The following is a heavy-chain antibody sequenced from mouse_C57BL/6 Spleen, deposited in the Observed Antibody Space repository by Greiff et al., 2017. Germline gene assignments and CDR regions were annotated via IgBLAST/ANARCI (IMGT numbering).Heavy chain of an antibody. J-gene: IGHJ1*03. CDR1: GYTFTSYW. CDR2: IDPNSGGT. Sequence: VKQSCKASGYTFTSYWMHWVKQRPGRGLEWIGRIDPNSGGTKYNEKFKSKATLTVDKPSSTAYMQLSSLTSEDSAVYYCARSGDGYYPYWYFDVWGTGTTVTVSS. D-gene: IGHD2-3*01. CDR3: ARSGDGYYPYWYFDV. V-gene: IGHV1-72*01.